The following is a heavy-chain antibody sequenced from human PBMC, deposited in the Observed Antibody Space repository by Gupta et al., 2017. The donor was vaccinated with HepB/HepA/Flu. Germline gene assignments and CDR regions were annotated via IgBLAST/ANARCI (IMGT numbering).Heavy chain of an antibody. Sequence: EVQLVESGGGLVQPGGSLRLSCAASGFSVSTKYLSWVRQAPGKWLEWVSIIYPDGRTYYADSVKGRITISRDSSQNTVFLQMDSLRAEDTAMYYCASSGAPNLGDYWGQGTLVTVSS. V-gene: IGHV3-66*01. CDR2: IYPDGRT. D-gene: IGHD2-15*01. J-gene: IGHJ4*02. CDR3: ASSGAPNLGDY. CDR1: GFSVSTKY.